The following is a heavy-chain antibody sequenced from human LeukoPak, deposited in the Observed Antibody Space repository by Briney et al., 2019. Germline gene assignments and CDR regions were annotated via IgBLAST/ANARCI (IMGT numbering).Heavy chain of an antibody. V-gene: IGHV3-23*01. CDR1: GFTFRSYA. CDR3: AKTGEDYYDGSGYQNPFDY. Sequence: GGSLRLSCAASGFTFRSYAMSWVRQAPGKGLEWVSGISGSGHSTYYADSVKGRFTISRDNSKNTLFLQMNSLRAEDTAVYYCAKTGEDYYDGSGYQNPFDYWGQGTLVTVSS. J-gene: IGHJ4*02. CDR2: ISGSGHST. D-gene: IGHD3-22*01.